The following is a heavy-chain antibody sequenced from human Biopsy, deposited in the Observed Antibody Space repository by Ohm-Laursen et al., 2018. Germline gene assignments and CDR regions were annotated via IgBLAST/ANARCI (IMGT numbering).Heavy chain of an antibody. D-gene: IGHD3-3*01. J-gene: IGHJ5*02. CDR2: INGSGGST. CDR1: GFTFSSHA. CDR3: ARDLYDFCGGCPFDP. V-gene: IGHV3-23*01. Sequence: SPRLSCTASGFTFSSHAMSWVRQAPGKGPECVSVINGSGGSTYYADPVKGRFTISRDNSRNTLYLQMNSLRADDTAMYYCARDLYDFCGGCPFDPWGQGTLVTVSP.